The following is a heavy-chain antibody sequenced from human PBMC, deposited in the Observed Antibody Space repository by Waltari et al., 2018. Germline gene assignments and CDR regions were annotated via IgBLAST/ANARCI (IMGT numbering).Heavy chain of an antibody. CDR1: GFTFSNYG. V-gene: IGHV3-30*18. D-gene: IGHD3-10*01. CDR3: AKDEVGVRGVIPFAH. CDR2: ISHDGSNT. J-gene: IGHJ4*02. Sequence: QMQLVESGGGVVQAGRSLRLSCAASGFTFSNYGMHWVRQAPGKGLEGVALISHDGSNTFYGDSVKGRFTISRDNSKNALYLQADSLSAEDTALYYCAKDEVGVRGVIPFAHWGQGTLITVSS.